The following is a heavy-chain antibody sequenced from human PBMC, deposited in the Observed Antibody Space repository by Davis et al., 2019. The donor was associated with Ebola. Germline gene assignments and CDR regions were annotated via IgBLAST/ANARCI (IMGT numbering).Heavy chain of an antibody. V-gene: IGHV4-61*03. Sequence: PSETLSLTCTVSGGSVSSGSHYWSWLRQPPGKGLEWIGYIYYTGSTNYNPSLNNRVTISLDTSKNHFSLKVSSVTAADTAVYYCARGVYGAFFDSWGQGTLVTVSS. CDR1: GGSVSSGSHY. CDR3: ARGVYGAFFDS. J-gene: IGHJ4*02. CDR2: IYYTGST. D-gene: IGHD4-17*01.